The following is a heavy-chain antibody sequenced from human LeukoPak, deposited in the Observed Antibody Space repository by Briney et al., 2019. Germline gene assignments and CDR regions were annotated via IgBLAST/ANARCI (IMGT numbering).Heavy chain of an antibody. J-gene: IGHJ6*03. CDR3: ARDQLGMDV. Sequence: PSETLSLACTVSGGSLSSYYWSWIRQPAGEGLEWIGRIYTRGSTNYNPSLKSRVTMSVHTSKNQFSLKLSSVTAADTAVYYCARDQLGMDVWGKGPTVTVSS. D-gene: IGHD1-1*01. CDR1: GGSLSSYY. CDR2: IYTRGST. V-gene: IGHV4-4*07.